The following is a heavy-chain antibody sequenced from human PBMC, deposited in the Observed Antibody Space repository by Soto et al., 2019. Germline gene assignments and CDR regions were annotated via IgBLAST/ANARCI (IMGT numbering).Heavy chain of an antibody. CDR1: GYTFTSYG. D-gene: IGHD3-9*01. Sequence: ASVKVSCKASGYTFTSYGTSWVRQAPGQGLEWMGWISAYNGNTNYAQKLQGRVTMTTETSTSTAYMELRILRSDDTAVYYCARGYDILTGHYYFDYCGQGTLVTVSS. CDR3: ARGYDILTGHYYFDY. J-gene: IGHJ4*02. V-gene: IGHV1-18*04. CDR2: ISAYNGNT.